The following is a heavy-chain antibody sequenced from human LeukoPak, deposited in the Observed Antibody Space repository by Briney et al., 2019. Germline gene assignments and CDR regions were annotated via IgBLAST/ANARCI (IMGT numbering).Heavy chain of an antibody. Sequence: ASVKVSCKASGYIFTDYYMHWVRQAPGQELGWMGRINPNSGGTNYAQKFQGRVTMTRDTSISTAYTELSSLRSEDTAVYYCARMEMRRGNSPGHRFDYWGQGTLVTVSS. CDR3: ARMEMRRGNSPGHRFDY. V-gene: IGHV1/OR15-1*01. CDR2: INPNSGGT. D-gene: IGHD4-23*01. CDR1: GYIFTDYY. J-gene: IGHJ4*02.